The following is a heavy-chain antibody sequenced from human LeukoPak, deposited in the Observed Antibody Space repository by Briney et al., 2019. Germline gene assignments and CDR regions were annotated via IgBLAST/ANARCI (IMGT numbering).Heavy chain of an antibody. CDR3: AEGGGGFLEWLPYNWFDP. Sequence: SETLSLTCTVSGGSISSYYWSWIRQPPAKGLEWIGYIYYSGSTNYNPSLKSRVTISVDTSKNRFSLKLSSVTAADTTVYYCAEGGGGFLEWLPYNWFDPWAQRTLVTFSS. CDR1: GGSISSYY. CDR2: IYYSGST. J-gene: IGHJ5*02. V-gene: IGHV4-59*08. D-gene: IGHD3-3*01.